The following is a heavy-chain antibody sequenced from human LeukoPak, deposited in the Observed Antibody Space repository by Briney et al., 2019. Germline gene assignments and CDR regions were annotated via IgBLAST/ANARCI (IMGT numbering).Heavy chain of an antibody. V-gene: IGHV6-1*01. CDR3: ARDLEKHAFYYYYGMDV. Sequence: SQTLSLTCAISGDSVSSNSAAWNWIRQSPSRGLEWLGRTYYRSKWYNDYAVSVKSRITINPDTSKNQFSLQLNSVTPEDTAVYYRARDLEKHAFYYYYGMDVWGQGTTVTVSS. D-gene: IGHD3-3*02. J-gene: IGHJ6*02. CDR2: TYYRSKWYN. CDR1: GDSVSSNSAA.